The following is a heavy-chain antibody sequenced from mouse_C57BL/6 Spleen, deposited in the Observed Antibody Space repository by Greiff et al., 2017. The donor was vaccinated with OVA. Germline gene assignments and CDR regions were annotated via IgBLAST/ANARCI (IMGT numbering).Heavy chain of an antibody. CDR2: IDPSASYT. D-gene: IGHD1-1*01. CDR3: AAHYYGSSHLDY. Sequence: VQLQQPGAELVKPGASVKLSCKASGYTFTSYWMQWVKQRPGQGLEWIGEIDPSASYTNYNQKFKGKATLTVDTSSSTAYMQLSSLTSEDSAVYYCAAHYYGSSHLDYWGQGTTLTVSS. J-gene: IGHJ2*01. V-gene: IGHV1-50*01. CDR1: GYTFTSYW.